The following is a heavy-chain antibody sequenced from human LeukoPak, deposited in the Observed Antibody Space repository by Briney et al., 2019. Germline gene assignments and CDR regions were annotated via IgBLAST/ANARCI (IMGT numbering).Heavy chain of an antibody. Sequence: GGSLRLSCAASGFTFSSYGMSWVRQAPGKGLEWVPAISGSGGSTYYADSVKGRFTISRDNSKNTLYLQMNSLRAEDTAVYYCAKAGYCSGTSCSPYYYYMDVWGKGTTVTISS. D-gene: IGHD2-2*01. CDR1: GFTFSSYG. J-gene: IGHJ6*03. CDR3: AKAGYCSGTSCSPYYYYMDV. CDR2: ISGSGGST. V-gene: IGHV3-23*01.